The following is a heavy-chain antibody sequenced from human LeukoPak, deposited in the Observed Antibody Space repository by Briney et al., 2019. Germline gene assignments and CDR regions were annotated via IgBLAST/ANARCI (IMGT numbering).Heavy chain of an antibody. J-gene: IGHJ4*02. CDR3: ARDSSGWDLFDY. CDR1: XXXFSXYG. V-gene: IGHV3-33*01. D-gene: IGHD6-19*01. CDR2: IWYDVSNK. Sequence: GRXXXLSCXXSXXXFSXYGXXWVRQAPGKGLEWVAVIWYDVSNKYYADSVKGRFTISRDNSKNTLYLQMNSLRAEDTAVYYCARDSSGWDLFDYWGQGTLVTVSS.